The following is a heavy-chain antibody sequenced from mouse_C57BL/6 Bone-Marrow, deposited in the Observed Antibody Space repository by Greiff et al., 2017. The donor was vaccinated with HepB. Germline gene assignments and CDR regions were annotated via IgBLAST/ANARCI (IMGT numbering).Heavy chain of an antibody. Sequence: EVHLVESEGGLVQPGSSMKLSCTASGFTFSDYYMAWVRQVPEKGLEWVANINYDGSSTYYLDSLKSRFIISRDNAKNILYLQMSSLKSEDTATYYCARVAAQAPMDYWGQGTSVTVSS. V-gene: IGHV5-16*01. CDR3: ARVAAQAPMDY. CDR2: INYDGSST. CDR1: GFTFSDYY. J-gene: IGHJ4*01. D-gene: IGHD3-2*02.